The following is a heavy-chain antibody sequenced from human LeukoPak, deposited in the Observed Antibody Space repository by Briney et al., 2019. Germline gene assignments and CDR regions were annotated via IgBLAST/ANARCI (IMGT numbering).Heavy chain of an antibody. CDR3: ATYGREYYDSSGYPDAFDI. CDR2: IYYTGST. Sequence: SETLSLTCTVSGGSVNSGNYYWSWIRQPPGKGLEWIGYIYYTGSTNYNPSLKSRVTISVATSKSQFSLKLSSVTAADTAVYYCATYGREYYDSSGYPDAFDIWGQGTMVTVSS. CDR1: GGSVNSGNYY. D-gene: IGHD3-22*01. V-gene: IGHV4-61*01. J-gene: IGHJ3*02.